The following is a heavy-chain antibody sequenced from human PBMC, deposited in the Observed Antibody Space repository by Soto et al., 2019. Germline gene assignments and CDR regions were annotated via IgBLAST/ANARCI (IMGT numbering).Heavy chain of an antibody. Sequence: SETLSLTCTVSGGSISSYYWSWLRQPPGKGLEWIGYIYYSGSTNYNPSLKSRVTISVDTSKDQFSLKLNSMTAADTAVYYCARHNYGSGSTYFDYWGQGTLVTVSS. CDR3: ARHNYGSGSTYFDY. V-gene: IGHV4-59*08. CDR2: IYYSGST. CDR1: GGSISSYY. J-gene: IGHJ4*02. D-gene: IGHD3-10*01.